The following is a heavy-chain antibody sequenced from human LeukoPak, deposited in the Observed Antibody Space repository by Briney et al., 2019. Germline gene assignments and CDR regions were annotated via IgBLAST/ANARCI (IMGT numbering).Heavy chain of an antibody. Sequence: EGSLRLSCAASGFTFTSYAMSWARQAPGKGLEWVSVISRNGGSTYYADSVKGRFTISRDNSKNTLYLQVSSLRAEDTAVYFCAKPCGGDCYPAEYFQHWGQGTLVTVSS. V-gene: IGHV3-23*01. J-gene: IGHJ1*01. D-gene: IGHD2-21*02. CDR3: AKPCGGDCYPAEYFQH. CDR1: GFTFTSYA. CDR2: ISRNGGST.